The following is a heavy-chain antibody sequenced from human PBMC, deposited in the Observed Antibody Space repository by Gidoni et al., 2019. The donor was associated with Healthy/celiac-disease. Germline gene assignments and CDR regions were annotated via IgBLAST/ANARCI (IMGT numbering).Heavy chain of an antibody. CDR1: GFTFSSYA. CDR2: ISYDGSNK. V-gene: IGHV3-30-3*01. Sequence: QVQLVESGGGVVQPGRSLRLSCAASGFTFSSYAMHWVRQAPGKGLEWVAVISYDGSNKYYADSVKGRFTISRDNSKNTLYLQMNSLRAEDTAVYYCAGAYCGGDCYSGLDYWGQGTLVTVSS. CDR3: AGAYCGGDCYSGLDY. J-gene: IGHJ4*02. D-gene: IGHD2-21*02.